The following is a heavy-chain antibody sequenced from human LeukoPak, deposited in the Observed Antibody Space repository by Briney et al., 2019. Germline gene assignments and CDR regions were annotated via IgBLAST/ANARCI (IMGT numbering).Heavy chain of an antibody. D-gene: IGHD6-19*01. CDR3: ARDGIAVAGFDY. J-gene: IGHJ4*02. Sequence: ASVKASCKASGYTFTGYYMHWVRQAPGQGLEWMGWINPNSGGTNYAQKFQGRVTMTRDTSISTAYMELSRLRSDDTAVYYCARDGIAVAGFDYWGQGTLVTVSS. V-gene: IGHV1-2*02. CDR2: INPNSGGT. CDR1: GYTFTGYY.